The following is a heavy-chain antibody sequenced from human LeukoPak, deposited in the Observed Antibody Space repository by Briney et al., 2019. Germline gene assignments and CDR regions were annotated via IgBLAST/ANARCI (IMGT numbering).Heavy chain of an antibody. CDR3: ARGGFGELLYDFDY. V-gene: IGHV4-59*01. D-gene: IGHD3-10*01. CDR2: ICYSGST. CDR1: GGSISSYY. Sequence: PSETLSLTCTVSGGSISSYYWSWIRQPPGKGLEWIGYICYSGSTNYNPSLKSRVTISVDTSKNQFSLKLSSVTAADTAVYYCARGGFGELLYDFDYWGQGTLVTVSS. J-gene: IGHJ4*02.